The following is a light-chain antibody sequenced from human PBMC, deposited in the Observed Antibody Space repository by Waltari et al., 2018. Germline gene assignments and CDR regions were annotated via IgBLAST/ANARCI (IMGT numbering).Light chain of an antibody. CDR1: QSVTNY. V-gene: IGKV3-11*01. CDR2: DAS. J-gene: IGKJ4*01. CDR3: QQRSKWPLT. Sequence: DIVLTQSPATLSLSPGERATLSCRASQSVTNYLAWYQLKPGQAPRLLIYDASNRATGIPARFSGSWSGTDFTLTISNLEPEDSAVYYCQQRSKWPLTFGRGTKVEIK.